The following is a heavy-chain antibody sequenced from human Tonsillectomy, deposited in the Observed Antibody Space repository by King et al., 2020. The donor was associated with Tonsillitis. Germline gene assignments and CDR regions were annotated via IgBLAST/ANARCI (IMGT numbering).Heavy chain of an antibody. J-gene: IGHJ4*02. Sequence: VQLVESGGGVVQPGGSLRLSCAASGFTFSSYGMHWVRQAPGKGLEWVAFIRYDGSNKYYADSVKGRFTISRDNSKNTLYLQMNSLRAEDTAVYYCAKVLRRTLVGATQEFDYWGQGTLVTVSS. CDR1: GFTFSSYG. V-gene: IGHV3-30*02. D-gene: IGHD1-26*01. CDR2: IRYDGSNK. CDR3: AKVLRRTLVGATQEFDY.